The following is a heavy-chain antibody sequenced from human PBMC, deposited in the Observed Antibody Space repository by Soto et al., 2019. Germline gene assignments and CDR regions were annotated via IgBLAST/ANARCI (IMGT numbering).Heavy chain of an antibody. J-gene: IGHJ4*02. D-gene: IGHD6-19*01. CDR1: GFSFVNYA. V-gene: IGHV3-23*01. Sequence: EVQLLESGGGLVQPGGSLRLSRAASGFSFVNYAMNWVRQAPGKGLEWVSGLSGSGTSTYYADSVKGRFTISRDNSRDTLFLQMNSLTADDTAVYYCAKATTNGGWFNPFDSWGQGALVTVSS. CDR3: AKATTNGGWFNPFDS. CDR2: LSGSGTST.